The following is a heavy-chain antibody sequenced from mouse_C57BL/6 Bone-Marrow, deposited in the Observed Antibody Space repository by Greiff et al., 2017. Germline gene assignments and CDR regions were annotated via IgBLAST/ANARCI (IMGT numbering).Heavy chain of an antibody. Sequence: QVQLQQSGAELVKPGASVKLSCKASGYTFTSYWMHWVKQRPGQGLEWIGMIHPNSGSTNYNEKFKSKATLTVDKSSSTAYMQLSSLTSEDSAVYYCARKWHYAMDYWGQGTSVTVSS. CDR1: GYTFTSYW. CDR3: ARKWHYAMDY. J-gene: IGHJ4*01. CDR2: IHPNSGST. V-gene: IGHV1-64*01. D-gene: IGHD1-3*01.